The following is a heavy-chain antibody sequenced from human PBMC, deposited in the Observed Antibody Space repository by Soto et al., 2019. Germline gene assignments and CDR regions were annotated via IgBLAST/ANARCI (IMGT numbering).Heavy chain of an antibody. CDR3: ARGERITMIVVVIDDAFDI. CDR2: INPSGGST. D-gene: IGHD3-22*01. J-gene: IGHJ3*02. Sequence: GASVKVSCKASGYTFTSYYMHWVRQAPGQGLEWMGIINPSGGSTSYAQKFQGRVTMTRDTSTSTVYMELSSLRSEDTAVYYCARGERITMIVVVIDDAFDIWGQGTMVTVSS. CDR1: GYTFTSYY. V-gene: IGHV1-46*01.